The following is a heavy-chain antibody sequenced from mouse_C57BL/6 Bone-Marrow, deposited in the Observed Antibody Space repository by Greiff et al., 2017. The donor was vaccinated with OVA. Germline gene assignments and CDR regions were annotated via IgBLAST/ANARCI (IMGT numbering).Heavy chain of an antibody. V-gene: IGHV5-4*01. CDR2: ISDGGSYT. CDR1: GFTFSSYA. D-gene: IGHD2-1*01. J-gene: IGHJ4*01. Sequence: EVKVVESGGGLVKPGGSLKLSCAASGFTFSSYAMSWVRQTPEKRLEWVATISDGGSYTYYPDNVKGRFTISRDNAKNNLYLQMSHLKSEDTAMYYCARECMHGNPYAMDYWGQGTSVTVSS. CDR3: ARECMHGNPYAMDY.